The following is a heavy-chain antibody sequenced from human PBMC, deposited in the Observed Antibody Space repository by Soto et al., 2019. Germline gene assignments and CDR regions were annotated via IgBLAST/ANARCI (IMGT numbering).Heavy chain of an antibody. J-gene: IGHJ4*02. V-gene: IGHV4-31*03. CDR1: GGSISSGGYY. CDR2: IYYSGST. D-gene: IGHD3-10*01. Sequence: SETLSLTCTVSGGSISSGGYYWSWIRQHPGKGLEWIGYIYYSGSTYYNPSLKSRVTISVDTSKNQFSLKLSSVTAADTAVYYCARADYGSGSYYNVGYSYFDYWGQGTLVTVSS. CDR3: ARADYGSGSYYNVGYSYFDY.